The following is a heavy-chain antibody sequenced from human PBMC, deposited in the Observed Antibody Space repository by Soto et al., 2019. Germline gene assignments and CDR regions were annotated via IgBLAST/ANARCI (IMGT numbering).Heavy chain of an antibody. D-gene: IGHD5-12*01. CDR3: ARGFIGEKSGYDFAYYYYYYMDV. V-gene: IGHV1-18*01. CDR1: GYTFTSYG. CDR2: ISAYNGNT. J-gene: IGHJ6*03. Sequence: QVQLVQSGAEVKKPGASVKVSCKASGYTFTSYGISWVRQAPGQGLEWMGWISAYNGNTNYAQKLQGRVNMTTDTSTSTAYMGLRSLRSDDTAVYYCARGFIGEKSGYDFAYYYYYYMDVWGKGTTVTVSS.